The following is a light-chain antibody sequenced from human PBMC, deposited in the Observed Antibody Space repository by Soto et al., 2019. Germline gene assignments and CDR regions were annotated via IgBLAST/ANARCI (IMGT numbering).Light chain of an antibody. V-gene: IGLV2-14*01. J-gene: IGLJ1*01. CDR2: EVS. CDR3: SSYTTSSTYV. CDR1: SSDVGGYKY. Sequence: QSALTQPASVSGSPGQSITISCTGTSSDVGGYKYVSWYQQHPGKAPKLMIFEVSNRPSGVSNRFSGSKSGNTASLTISGLQAEDEADYYCSSYTTSSTYVLGTGTKLTVL.